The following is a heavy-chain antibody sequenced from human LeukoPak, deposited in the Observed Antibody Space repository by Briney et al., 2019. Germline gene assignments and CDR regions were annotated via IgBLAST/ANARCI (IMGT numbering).Heavy chain of an antibody. J-gene: IGHJ4*02. D-gene: IGHD6-13*01. Sequence: GRSLRLSCAASGFTFSSYAMHWVRQAPGKGLEWVAVISYDGSNKYYADSVKGRFTISRDNSKNTLYLQMNSLRAEDTAVYYCARDQYSSSWYGVGLFDYWGQGTLVTVSS. CDR2: ISYDGSNK. CDR3: ARDQYSSSWYGVGLFDY. CDR1: GFTFSSYA. V-gene: IGHV3-30*04.